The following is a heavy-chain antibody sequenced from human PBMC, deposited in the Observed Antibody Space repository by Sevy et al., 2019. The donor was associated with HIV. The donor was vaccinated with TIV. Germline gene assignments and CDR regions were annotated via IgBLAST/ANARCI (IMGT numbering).Heavy chain of an antibody. CDR1: GYTFTSYY. D-gene: IGHD3-22*01. CDR3: ARDPDYYHSSGYPAGWGMDV. CDR2: INPSGGST. J-gene: IGHJ6*02. V-gene: IGHV1-46*01. Sequence: ASVKVSCKASGYTFTSYYMHWVRQAPGQGLEWMGIINPSGGSTSYAQKFQGRVTMTRDTSTSTVYMELSSLRSEDTAVYYCARDPDYYHSSGYPAGWGMDVWGQGTTVTVSS.